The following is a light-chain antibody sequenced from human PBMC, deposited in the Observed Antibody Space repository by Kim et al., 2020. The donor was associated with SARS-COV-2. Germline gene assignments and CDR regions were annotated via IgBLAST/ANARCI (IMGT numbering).Light chain of an antibody. V-gene: IGKV3-20*01. CDR1: QSVSSKS. CDR2: GVS. Sequence: SWAPGERATLSCKASQSVSSKSLAWYQHKVGQPPRLLIYGVSTRATGVPGRFSGSGSGTDFTLVISRLESEDFAMYYCQKYGKSYTFGQGTKLEI. CDR3: QKYGKSYT. J-gene: IGKJ2*01.